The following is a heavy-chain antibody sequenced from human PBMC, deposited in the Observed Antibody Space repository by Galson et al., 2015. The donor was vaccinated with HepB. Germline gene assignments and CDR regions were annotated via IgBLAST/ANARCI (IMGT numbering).Heavy chain of an antibody. CDR2: TYYRSKWYN. CDR3: TRQIHCSGSGTMCYWTHFDS. Sequence: CAISGDSVSGNSGTWNWVRQSPSRGLEWLGRTYYRSKWYNDYAVSVKSRISINPDTSKNQSTLHLNSVTPEDTAVYYCTRQIHCSGSGTMCYWTHFDSWGQGTLVTVSS. J-gene: IGHJ4*02. V-gene: IGHV6-1*01. D-gene: IGHD2-2*01. CDR1: GDSVSGNSGT.